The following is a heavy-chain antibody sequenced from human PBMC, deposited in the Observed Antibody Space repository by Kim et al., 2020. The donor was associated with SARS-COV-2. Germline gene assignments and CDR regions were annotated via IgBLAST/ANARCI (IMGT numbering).Heavy chain of an antibody. CDR2: ISSSSSYI. V-gene: IGHV3-21*01. Sequence: GGSLRLSCAASGFTFSSYSMNWVRQAPGKGLEWVSSISSSSSYIYYADSVKGRFTISRDNAKNSLYLQMNSLRAEDTAVYYCARDPSNSSVRGHNYWGQGTLVTVSS. CDR3: ARDPSNSSVRGHNY. J-gene: IGHJ4*02. D-gene: IGHD3-10*01. CDR1: GFTFSSYS.